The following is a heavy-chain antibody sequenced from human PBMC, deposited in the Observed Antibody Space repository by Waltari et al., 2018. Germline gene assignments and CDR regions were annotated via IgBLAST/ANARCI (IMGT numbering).Heavy chain of an antibody. CDR2: IHTSGST. CDR3: ARDSNYLENAFDI. J-gene: IGHJ3*02. D-gene: IGHD4-4*01. CDR1: GGSISSGSYY. V-gene: IGHV4-61*09. Sequence: QVQLQESGPGLVKPSQTLSLTCTVSGGSISSGSYYWSWIRQPAGKGLEWIGYIHTSGSTNYNPSLKSRVTISVDTSKNQFSLKLSSVTAADTAVYYCARDSNYLENAFDIWGQGTMVTVSS.